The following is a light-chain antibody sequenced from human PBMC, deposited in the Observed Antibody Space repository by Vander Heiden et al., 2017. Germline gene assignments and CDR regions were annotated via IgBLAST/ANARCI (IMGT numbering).Light chain of an antibody. CDR2: GKN. Sequence: SSALTQAPPGSVALGQTVRITYQGDSLRSYYASWYQQKPGQAPVLVIYGKNNRPSGIPDRFSGSSSGNTASLTITGAQAEDEADYYCNSRDSSGNHPHVVFGGGTKLTVL. CDR3: NSRDSSGNHPHVV. CDR1: SLRSYY. V-gene: IGLV3-19*01. J-gene: IGLJ2*01.